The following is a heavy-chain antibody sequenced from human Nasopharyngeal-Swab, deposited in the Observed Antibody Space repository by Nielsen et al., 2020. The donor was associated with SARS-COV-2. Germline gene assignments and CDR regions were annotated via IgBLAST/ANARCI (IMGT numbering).Heavy chain of an antibody. CDR1: GGSISSGDYY. V-gene: IGHV4-39*01. CDR3: AKSRIDMIVVALFDY. D-gene: IGHD3-22*01. J-gene: IGHJ4*02. Sequence: GSLRLSCTVSGGSISSGDYYWSWIRQPPGKGLQWLGIIYYRGSTYYNPALKSRVTISVDTSKNQFFLKLNSVTAADTAVYYCAKSRIDMIVVALFDYWGQGTLVTVSS. CDR2: IYYRGST.